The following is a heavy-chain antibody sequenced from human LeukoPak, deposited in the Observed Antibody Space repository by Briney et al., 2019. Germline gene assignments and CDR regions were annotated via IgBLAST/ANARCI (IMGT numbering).Heavy chain of an antibody. CDR3: ARESTRYYGSGSYFSD. D-gene: IGHD3-10*01. J-gene: IGHJ4*02. V-gene: IGHV1-69*06. CDR1: GGTFTSYA. CDR2: IIPIFGTA. Sequence: SVKVSCKASGGTFTSYAISWVRQAAGQGLEWMGGIIPIFGTANYAQKFQGRVTITADKSTSIASMELSSLRSEDTAVYFCARESTRYYGSGSYFSDWGQGTLVTVSS.